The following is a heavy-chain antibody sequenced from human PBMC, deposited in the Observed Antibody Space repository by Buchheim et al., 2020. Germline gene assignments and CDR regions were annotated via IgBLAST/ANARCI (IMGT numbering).Heavy chain of an antibody. CDR3: ARGGPGVLTGPYATGEWFDP. CDR1: GGTFSSYT. V-gene: IGHV1-69*02. D-gene: IGHD3-9*01. J-gene: IGHJ5*02. CDR2: IIPILGIA. Sequence: QVQLVQSGAEVKKPGSSVKVSCKASGGTFSSYTISWVRQAPGQGLEWMGRIIPILGIANYAQKFQGRVTITADKSTSTAYMELSSLRSEDTAVYYCARGGPGVLTGPYATGEWFDPWGQGTL.